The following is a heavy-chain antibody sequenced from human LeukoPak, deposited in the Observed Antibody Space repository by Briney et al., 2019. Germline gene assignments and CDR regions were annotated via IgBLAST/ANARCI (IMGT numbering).Heavy chain of an antibody. J-gene: IGHJ4*02. Sequence: GGSLRLSCAASGFTFSSYAMSWVRQAPGKGLEWVSAIGTAGDTYYPGSVKGRFTISRENAKNSLYLQMNSLRAGDTAVYYCARGIAVAGPFDYWGQGTLVTVSS. V-gene: IGHV3-13*01. CDR1: GFTFSSYA. CDR3: ARGIAVAGPFDY. D-gene: IGHD6-19*01. CDR2: IGTAGDT.